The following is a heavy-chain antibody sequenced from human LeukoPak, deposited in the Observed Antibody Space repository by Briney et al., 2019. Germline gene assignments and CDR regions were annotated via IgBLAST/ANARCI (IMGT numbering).Heavy chain of an antibody. CDR3: AKGDGSFDY. J-gene: IGHJ4*02. V-gene: IGHV3-11*06. Sequence: PGGSLRLSCAASGFTFSEYYMSWIRQAPGKGLEWVSYISSSSSYTNYADSVKGRFTISRDNAKKSVYLQMNSLRAEDTAVYYCAKGDGSFDYWGQGTLVTVSS. CDR1: GFTFSEYY. CDR2: ISSSSSYT. D-gene: IGHD3-16*01.